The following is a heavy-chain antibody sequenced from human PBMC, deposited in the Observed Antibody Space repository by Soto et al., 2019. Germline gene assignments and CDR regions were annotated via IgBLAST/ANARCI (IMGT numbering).Heavy chain of an antibody. V-gene: IGHV1-8*02. Sequence: QVQLVQSGAELKKPGASVKLSCKASGYIFTSYNINWVRQAAGHGLEWMGWVNPASGNTVYAQKFHGRVTMTRDTPIGTAQMELRSLTPEDTAVYYCAGSAPLSNAALEYLSYMDGWGKGASVTVSS. D-gene: IGHD4-4*01. J-gene: IGHJ6*03. CDR1: GYIFTSYN. CDR3: AGSAPLSNAALEYLSYMDG. CDR2: VNPASGNT.